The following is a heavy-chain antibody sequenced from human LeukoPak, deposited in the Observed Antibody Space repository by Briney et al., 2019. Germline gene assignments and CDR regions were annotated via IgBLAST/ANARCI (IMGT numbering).Heavy chain of an antibody. CDR1: GYTFTDYT. D-gene: IGHD3-22*01. V-gene: IGHV1-3*01. CDR3: ANPRYDSSGFYFGG. CDR2: INGGSGYT. J-gene: IGHJ4*02. Sequence: GASVKVSCKASGYTFTDYTMHWLRQAPGQRLDWMGWINGGSGYTKYSPEFQGRVTITRDTSASTAYMELSSLRSEDTAVYYCANPRYDSSGFYFGGWGQGTLVTVSS.